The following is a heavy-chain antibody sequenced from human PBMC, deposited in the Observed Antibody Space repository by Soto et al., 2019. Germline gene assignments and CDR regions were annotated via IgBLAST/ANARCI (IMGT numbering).Heavy chain of an antibody. J-gene: IGHJ6*02. Sequence: EVQLLESGGGLVQPGGSLRLSCAASGVTFSSYAMSWVRQAPGKGLEWVSAISGSGGSTYYADSENGRFTISGDNSKNALYLQMNSRRAEDTAVYYCAKRKGMDVWGQGNTVTVSS. CDR2: ISGSGGST. CDR3: AKRKGMDV. CDR1: GVTFSSYA. V-gene: IGHV3-23*01.